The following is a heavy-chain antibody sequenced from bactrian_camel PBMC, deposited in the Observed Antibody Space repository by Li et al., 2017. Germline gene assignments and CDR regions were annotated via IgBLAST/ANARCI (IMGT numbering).Heavy chain of an antibody. CDR1: GFAFRINS. CDR3: AAVSGY. Sequence: VQLVESGGGLVQPGGSLRLSCAASGFAFRINSMSWVRQAPGKGLEWVSGINTIGDTTFYTDSVKGRFTISKDNAKSTLYLEMKSLKPEDTAVYFCAAVSGYGGQ. CDR2: INTIGDTT. V-gene: IGHV3S31*01. J-gene: IGHJ6*01.